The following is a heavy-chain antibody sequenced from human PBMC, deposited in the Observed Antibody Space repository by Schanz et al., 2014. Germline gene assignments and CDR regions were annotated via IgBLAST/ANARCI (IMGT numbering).Heavy chain of an antibody. V-gene: IGHV1-18*01. Sequence: QVQLVQSGAEVKKPGSSMKVSCKASGGTFSTYTISWVRQAPGQGLEWIGWISAQTGDTRYAQKMQGRVTMTRDTSTSTAYMELRSLRSDDTAVYYCARVQDDILTGSEYYYGMDVCGRGTTVTVSS. J-gene: IGHJ6*02. CDR1: GGTFSTYT. CDR3: ARVQDDILTGSEYYYGMDV. D-gene: IGHD3-9*01. CDR2: ISAQTGDT.